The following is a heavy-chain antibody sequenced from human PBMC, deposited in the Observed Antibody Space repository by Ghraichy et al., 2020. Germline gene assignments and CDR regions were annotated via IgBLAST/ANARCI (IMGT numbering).Heavy chain of an antibody. CDR2: IYYSGST. J-gene: IGHJ4*02. Sequence: SQTLSLTCAVSGGSISSGGYYWSWIRQHPGKGLEWIGYIYYSGSTYYNPSLKSRVTISVDTSKNQFSLKLSSVTAADTAVYYCARVNGDYTLSFDYWGQGTLVTVSS. CDR3: ARVNGDYTLSFDY. D-gene: IGHD4-17*01. V-gene: IGHV4-31*02. CDR1: GGSISSGGYY.